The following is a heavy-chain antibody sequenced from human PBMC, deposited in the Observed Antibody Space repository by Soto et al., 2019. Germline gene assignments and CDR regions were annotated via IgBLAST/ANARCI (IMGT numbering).Heavy chain of an antibody. J-gene: IGHJ6*02. V-gene: IGHV1-8*01. Sequence: ASVKVSCKASGYTFTSHDINWVRQATGQGLEWMGWMKPNSGNTGYAQKFQGRVTMTWNTSISTAYMDLTSLGSEDTAVYYCARRLPYNYYGMDVWGQGTTVTVSS. CDR3: ARRLPYNYYGMDV. CDR1: GYTFTSHD. D-gene: IGHD2-15*01. CDR2: MKPNSGNT.